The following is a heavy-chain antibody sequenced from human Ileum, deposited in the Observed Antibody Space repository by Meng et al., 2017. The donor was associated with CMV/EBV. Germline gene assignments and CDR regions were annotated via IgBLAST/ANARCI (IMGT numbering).Heavy chain of an antibody. CDR3: ARGIRVGDTGWHFDY. CDR2: INPNSGGT. V-gene: IGHV1-2*02. Sequence: QVQLVQSGPSVKKPXASVSVPCKASGYTFTGYYIHRVRQAPGQGLEWMGYINPNSGGTNFAQNFQGRVTMIRDRSISTAYMELSRLRSDDTAVYFCARGIRVGDTGWHFDYGGQGTLVTVSS. J-gene: IGHJ4*02. CDR1: GYTFTGYY. D-gene: IGHD1-26*01.